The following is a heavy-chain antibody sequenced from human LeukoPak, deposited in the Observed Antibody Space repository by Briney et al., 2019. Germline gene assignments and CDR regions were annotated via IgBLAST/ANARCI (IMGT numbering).Heavy chain of an antibody. D-gene: IGHD3-10*01. CDR1: GFTYSGSA. V-gene: IGHV3-73*01. J-gene: IGHJ6*04. CDR3: TSRWFGDSRLNYYGMDV. Sequence: GGSRRLSCAASGFTYSGSAMHWVRQASGKGLGWVGRIRRKANSYATAYAASVKGRFTISRDDSKNTAYLQMNSLKTEDTAVYYCTSRWFGDSRLNYYGMDVWGKGTTVTVSS. CDR2: IRRKANSYAT.